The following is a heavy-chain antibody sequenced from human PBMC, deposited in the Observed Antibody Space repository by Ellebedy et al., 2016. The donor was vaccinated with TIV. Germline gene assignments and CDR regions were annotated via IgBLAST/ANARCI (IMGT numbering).Heavy chain of an antibody. CDR3: AKETYYYDSSGYSRAFDI. V-gene: IGHV3-33*05. D-gene: IGHD3-22*01. CDR2: ISYDGSNK. J-gene: IGHJ3*02. CDR1: GFTFSSYG. Sequence: GGSLRLXXAASGFTFSSYGMHWVRQAPGKGLEWVAVISYDGSNKYYADSVKGRFTISRDNSKNTLYLQMNSLRAEDTAVYYCAKETYYYDSSGYSRAFDIWGQGTMVTVSS.